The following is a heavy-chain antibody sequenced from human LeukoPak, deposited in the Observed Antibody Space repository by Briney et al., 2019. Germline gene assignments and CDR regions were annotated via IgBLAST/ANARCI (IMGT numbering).Heavy chain of an antibody. CDR2: INPSGGST. CDR3: ARAGGYRDAFDI. V-gene: IGHV1-46*01. D-gene: IGHD1-26*01. Sequence: GASVEVSCKASGYTFTSYYMHWVRQAPGQGLEWMGIINPSGGSTSSAQKFQGRVTMTRDTSTSTVYMELSSLRSEDTAVYYCARAGGYRDAFDIWGQGTMVTVSS. J-gene: IGHJ3*02. CDR1: GYTFTSYY.